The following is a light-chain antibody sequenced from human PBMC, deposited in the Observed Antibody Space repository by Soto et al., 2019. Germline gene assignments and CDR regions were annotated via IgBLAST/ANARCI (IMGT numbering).Light chain of an antibody. CDR1: QSVSSY. J-gene: IGKJ3*01. CDR3: QQRSNS. Sequence: EIVLTQSPATLSLSPGERATISCRASQSVSSYLAWYQQKPGQAPRLLIYDASNRATGIPARFSGSGSGTDFTLTISSLEPEDFSLYYCQQRSNSFGPGTKVDIK. CDR2: DAS. V-gene: IGKV3-11*01.